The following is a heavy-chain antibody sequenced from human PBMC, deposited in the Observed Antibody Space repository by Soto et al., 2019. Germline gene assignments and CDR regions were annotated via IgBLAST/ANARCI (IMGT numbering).Heavy chain of an antibody. CDR1: GYTFINYY. D-gene: IGHD6-13*01. V-gene: IGHV1-46*01. Sequence: QVQLVQSGAEVKKPGASVKLSCKASGYTFINYYIHWVRQAPGQGLEWMGIFNPTSGSTNYAQKFQGRVTLTMDTDTRTVYIELSSLRFDDTAVYYCARDLAAGDYWGQGTLVTVSS. CDR2: FNPTSGST. J-gene: IGHJ4*02. CDR3: ARDLAAGDY.